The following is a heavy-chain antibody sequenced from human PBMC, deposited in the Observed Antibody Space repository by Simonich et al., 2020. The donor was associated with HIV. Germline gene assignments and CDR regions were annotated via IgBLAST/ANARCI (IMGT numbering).Heavy chain of an antibody. CDR3: ARRDRELILYFDY. J-gene: IGHJ4*02. CDR1: GGSFSGYY. V-gene: IGHV4-34*01. CDR2: INHSGNT. Sequence: QVQLQQWGAGLLKPSETLSLTCAVYGGSFSGYYWSWIRQPPGKGLEWIGEINHSGNTNYTSSLNSRATISVDKSKNQFSLKLSSVTAADTAIYYCARRDRELILYFDYWGQGNLVTVSS. D-gene: IGHD3-3*01.